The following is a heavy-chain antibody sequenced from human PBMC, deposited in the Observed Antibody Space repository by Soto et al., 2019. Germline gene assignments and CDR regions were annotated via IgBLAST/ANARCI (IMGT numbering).Heavy chain of an antibody. Sequence: EVQLVESGGGLVKPGGSLRLSCAASGFSFSDAWLNWVRQAPGKGLEWVGRGKSKTDGETADYATFVKGRFTISRDDSKYALYLQMNSLKTEDTAVYYCAAERAYFHDSNGYLSIDFWGQGTLVTVSS. V-gene: IGHV3-15*07. CDR2: GKSKTDGETA. CDR1: GFSFSDAW. D-gene: IGHD3-22*01. J-gene: IGHJ4*02. CDR3: AAERAYFHDSNGYLSIDF.